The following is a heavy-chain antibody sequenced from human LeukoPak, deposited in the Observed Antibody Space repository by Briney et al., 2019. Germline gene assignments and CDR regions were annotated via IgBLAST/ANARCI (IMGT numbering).Heavy chain of an antibody. D-gene: IGHD3-3*01. CDR2: ISAYNGNT. CDR3: AREEYYDFWSGYSPYYYCGMDV. V-gene: IGHV1-18*01. Sequence: ASVKVSCKASGYTFTSYGISWVRQAPGQGLEWMGWISAYNGNTNYAQKLQGGVTMTTDTSTSTAYMELRSLRSDDTAVYYCAREEYYDFWSGYSPYYYCGMDVWGQGTTVTVSS. CDR1: GYTFTSYG. J-gene: IGHJ6*02.